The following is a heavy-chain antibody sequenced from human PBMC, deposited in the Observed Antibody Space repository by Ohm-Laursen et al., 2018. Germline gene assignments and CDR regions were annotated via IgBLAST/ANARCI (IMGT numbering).Heavy chain of an antibody. CDR1: GGSFSGYY. CDR2: INHSGST. Sequence: GTLSLTCAVYGGSFSGYYWSWIRQPPGKGLEWIGEINHSGSTNYNPSLKSRVTISVDTSKYQFSLKLSSVTAADTALYYCARGLWWFDPWGQGTLVTVSS. V-gene: IGHV4-34*01. CDR3: ARGLWWFDP. J-gene: IGHJ5*02.